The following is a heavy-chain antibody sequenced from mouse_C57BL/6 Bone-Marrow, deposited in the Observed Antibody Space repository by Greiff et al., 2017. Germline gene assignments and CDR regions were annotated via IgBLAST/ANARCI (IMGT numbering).Heavy chain of an antibody. Sequence: ESGPGLVKPSPSLSLTCSVTGYSITSGYYWNWIRQFPGNKLEWMGYINYDGSNNYNPTLKNRISVTRDTSKNQFFLKLNSVTAEDTATCYRASGAPFRYFDVWGTGTTVTVSS. CDR1: GYSITSGYY. CDR3: ASGAPFRYFDV. CDR2: INYDGSN. V-gene: IGHV3-6*01. J-gene: IGHJ1*03.